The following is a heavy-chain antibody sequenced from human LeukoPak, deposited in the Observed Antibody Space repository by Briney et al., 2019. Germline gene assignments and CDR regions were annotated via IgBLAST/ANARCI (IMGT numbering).Heavy chain of an antibody. CDR2: IYYSGST. D-gene: IGHD6-19*01. Sequence: SETLSLTCTVSGDSVSSSNYYWGWIRQPPGKGLEWFGSIYYSGSTYYNPSLKSRVTISVDTSKTQFSLKLISVTAADTAVYYCAREALAGWFDPWGQGTLVTVSS. CDR3: AREALAGWFDP. J-gene: IGHJ5*02. V-gene: IGHV4-39*02. CDR1: GDSVSSSNYY.